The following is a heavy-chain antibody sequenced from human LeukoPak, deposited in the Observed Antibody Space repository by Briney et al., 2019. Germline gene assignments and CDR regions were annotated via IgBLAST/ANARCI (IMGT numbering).Heavy chain of an antibody. CDR3: AKDRGVWAFDI. V-gene: IGHV3-30-3*01. J-gene: IGHJ3*02. D-gene: IGHD3-10*01. Sequence: HPGRSLRLSCAASGITLSSYEMHWVRQAPGKALEWVAVISYDGSNKDYADSVKGRFTISRDNSKNTLDLQMNSLRAEDTAVYYCAKDRGVWAFDIWGQGTMVTVSS. CDR1: GITLSSYE. CDR2: ISYDGSNK.